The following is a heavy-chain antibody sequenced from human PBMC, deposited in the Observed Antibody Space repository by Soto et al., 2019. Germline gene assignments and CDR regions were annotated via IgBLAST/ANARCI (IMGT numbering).Heavy chain of an antibody. J-gene: IGHJ4*02. D-gene: IGHD6-13*01. V-gene: IGHV3-23*01. Sequence: PGGSLRLSCVASVFSFSSYAMTWVRQAPGKGLEWVSVISGSDGSTYYADSVKGRFTISRDNYKNTLYLQMNSLRAEDTAVYYCARDRERDAWYEDYWGQGTMVTVSS. CDR1: VFSFSSYA. CDR2: ISGSDGST. CDR3: ARDRERDAWYEDY.